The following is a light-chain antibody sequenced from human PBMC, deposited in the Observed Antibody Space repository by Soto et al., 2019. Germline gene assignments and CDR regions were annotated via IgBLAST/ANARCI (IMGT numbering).Light chain of an antibody. CDR2: GTS. CDR3: QQYNSWPWT. V-gene: IGKV3D-15*01. J-gene: IGKJ1*01. CDR1: QSVSSN. Sequence: EIVLTQSPATLSLSPGERATLSCRASQSVSSNLAWYQQKPGQAPRLLIYGTSSRATGIPDRFSGSGSGTDFTLTISSLEPEDFAVYYCQQYNSWPWTFGQGTKVDI.